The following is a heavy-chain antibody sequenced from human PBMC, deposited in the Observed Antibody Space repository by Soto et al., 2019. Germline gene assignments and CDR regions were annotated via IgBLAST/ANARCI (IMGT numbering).Heavy chain of an antibody. D-gene: IGHD6-25*01. Sequence: EVQLVESGGGLVQPGGSLRLSCAASGFIFNNYWMHWVRQAPGKGLVWVARINGDGTTTYVDSAKGRFTISRDNAKNMVYLQMNSLRAEDTAMYYCGRGSGPRGRPYWGQGISVTVSS. V-gene: IGHV3-74*01. CDR2: INGDGTT. J-gene: IGHJ4*02. CDR3: GRGSGPRGRPY. CDR1: GFIFNNYW.